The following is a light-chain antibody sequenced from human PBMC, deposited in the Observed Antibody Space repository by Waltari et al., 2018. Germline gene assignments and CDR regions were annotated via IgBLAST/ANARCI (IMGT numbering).Light chain of an antibody. CDR1: GSNIGITT. J-gene: IGLJ2*01. Sequence: QSVLTQPPSASGTPGPGVPTSCSGSGSNIGITTVTGYQQLPGPAPKPLIFANNQRPSGVPDRFSGSKSGSSASLAISGLQSEDEADYYCAAWDDSLSGLVFGGGTKVTVL. V-gene: IGLV1-44*01. CDR2: ANN. CDR3: AAWDDSLSGLV.